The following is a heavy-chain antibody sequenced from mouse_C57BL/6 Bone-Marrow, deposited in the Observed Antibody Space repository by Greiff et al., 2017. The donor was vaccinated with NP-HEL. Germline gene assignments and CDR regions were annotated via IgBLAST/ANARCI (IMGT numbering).Heavy chain of an antibody. V-gene: IGHV14-3*01. CDR2: IDPANGNT. D-gene: IGHD1-1*01. CDR3: ARPLYGSRTYYAMDY. J-gene: IGHJ4*01. CDR1: GFNIKNNY. Sequence: VQLQQSVAELVRPGASVKLSCTASGFNIKNNYMHWVKQRPEQGLEWIGRIDPANGNTKYAPKFQGKANITVDTSSNTAYLQRSSLTSEDTAIYYCARPLYGSRTYYAMDYWGQGTSVTVSS.